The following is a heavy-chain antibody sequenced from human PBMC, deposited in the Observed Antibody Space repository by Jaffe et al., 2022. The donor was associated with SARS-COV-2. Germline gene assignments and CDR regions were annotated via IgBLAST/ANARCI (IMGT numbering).Heavy chain of an antibody. CDR3: SRAADRRVVGWFDP. Sequence: EVQLVESGGGLVKPGRSLRLSCTVSGFTFGDFAMSWFRQAPGKGLEWVGFIRSKAYGGTTEYAASVKGRFNISRDDSKSIAYLQMNSLKTEDTAIYYCSRAADRRVVGWFDPWGQGMLVTVSS. CDR2: IRSKAYGGTT. D-gene: IGHD2-15*01. V-gene: IGHV3-49*05. J-gene: IGHJ5*02. CDR1: GFTFGDFA.